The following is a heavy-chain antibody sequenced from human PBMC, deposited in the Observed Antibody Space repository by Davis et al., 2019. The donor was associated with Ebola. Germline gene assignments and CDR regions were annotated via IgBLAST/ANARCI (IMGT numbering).Heavy chain of an antibody. CDR2: IYPGDSDT. Sequence: PGGSLRLSCKGSGYSFTTYWIAWVRQPPAKGLEWMGIIYPGDSDTRYSPSFEGQVTISADKSISTAYLQWNSLQASDTAVYYCARLYGPGHYLNWYFNLWGRGTLITVSS. D-gene: IGHD3-10*01. J-gene: IGHJ2*01. V-gene: IGHV5-51*01. CDR1: GYSFTTYW. CDR3: ARLYGPGHYLNWYFNL.